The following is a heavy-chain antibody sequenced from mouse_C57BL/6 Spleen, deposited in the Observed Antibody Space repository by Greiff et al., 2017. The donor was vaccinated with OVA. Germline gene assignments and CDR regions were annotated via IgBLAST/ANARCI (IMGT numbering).Heavy chain of an antibody. V-gene: IGHV3-6*01. J-gene: IGHJ2*01. CDR3: ARDYSSSFDY. D-gene: IGHD1-1*01. Sequence: EVQLQQSGPGLVKPSQSLSLTCSVTGYSITSGYYWNWIRQFPGNKLEWMGYISYDGSNNYNPSLKNRISITRDTSKNQFFLKLNSVTTEDTATYYCARDYSSSFDYWGQGTTLTVSS. CDR2: ISYDGSN. CDR1: GYSITSGYY.